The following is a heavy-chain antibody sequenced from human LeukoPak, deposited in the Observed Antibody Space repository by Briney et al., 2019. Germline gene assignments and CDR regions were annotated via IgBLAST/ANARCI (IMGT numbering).Heavy chain of an antibody. CDR3: AKDLLAATIDYYFDY. D-gene: IGHD5-12*01. CDR1: GFTFSSYA. V-gene: IGHV3-23*01. J-gene: IGHJ4*02. Sequence: GGSLRLSCAASGFTFSSYAMSWVRQAPGKGLELVSVISGSGGGTYYADCVKGRFTISRDNSKNTLYVQMNSLRAEDTAVYYCAKDLLAATIDYYFDYWGQGTLVTVSS. CDR2: ISGSGGGT.